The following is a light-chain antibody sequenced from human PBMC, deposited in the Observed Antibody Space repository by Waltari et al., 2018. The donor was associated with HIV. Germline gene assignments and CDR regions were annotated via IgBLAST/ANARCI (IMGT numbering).Light chain of an antibody. V-gene: IGKV3-15*01. CDR1: QSISAK. CDR2: EAA. CDR3: QQYDSGPRGIT. Sequence: EIAMTQPPPTLPVSPGQRVTPSRRASQSISAKVAWYQQRPGQAPRLLIYEAATRPTGIPARFSGSGSGTEFTLTITSLQSEDFATYFCQQYDSGPRGITFGQGTMLEIK. J-gene: IGKJ2*01.